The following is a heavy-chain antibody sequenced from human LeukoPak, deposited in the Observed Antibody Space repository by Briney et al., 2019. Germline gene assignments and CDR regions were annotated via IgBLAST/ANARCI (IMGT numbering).Heavy chain of an antibody. D-gene: IGHD3-10*01. CDR1: GVTFSSYG. CDR2: IWYDGSNK. Sequence: PGGSLRLSCAASGVTFSSYGMHWVRQAPGKGLEWVAVIWYDGSNKYYADSVKGRFTISRDNSKSTLFLQMNSLRAEDTALYYCARDRGHGSGSSNWFDPWGQGTLVTVSS. CDR3: ARDRGHGSGSSNWFDP. V-gene: IGHV3-33*01. J-gene: IGHJ5*02.